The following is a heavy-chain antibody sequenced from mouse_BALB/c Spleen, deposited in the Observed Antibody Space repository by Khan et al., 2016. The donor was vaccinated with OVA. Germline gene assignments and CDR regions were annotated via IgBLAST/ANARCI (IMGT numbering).Heavy chain of an antibody. CDR1: GFTFSSFA. D-gene: IGHD2-2*01. V-gene: IGHV5-9-3*01. CDR2: ISSGGHYT. Sequence: VQLVESGGGVVKPGGSLKLSCSASGFTFSSFAMSWVRQTPEKRLEWVATISSGGHYTFYPETVKGRFTISRDTARNTLSLQMSSLRSEDTAMYYCARSLVDYYDMDYWGQGTSVTVSS. CDR3: ARSLVDYYDMDY. J-gene: IGHJ4*01.